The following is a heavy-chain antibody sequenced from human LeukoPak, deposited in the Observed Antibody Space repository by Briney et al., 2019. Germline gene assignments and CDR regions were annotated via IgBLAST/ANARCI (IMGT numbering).Heavy chain of an antibody. CDR1: GYTFSNYG. CDR2: TSYNGNT. D-gene: IGHD5-12*01. J-gene: IGHJ4*02. Sequence: ASVKVSCKASGYTFSNYGISWVRQAPGLGLEWMGWTSYNGNTNYAQKFQDRATMTTDTSTTTAYMELRSLESDDTAVYYCARHSGSGRQALGYWGQGTLVTVSS. V-gene: IGHV1-18*04. CDR3: ARHSGSGRQALGY.